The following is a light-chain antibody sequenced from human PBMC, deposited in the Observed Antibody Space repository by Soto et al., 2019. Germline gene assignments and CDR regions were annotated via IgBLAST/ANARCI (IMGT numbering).Light chain of an antibody. CDR1: SSDVGGYNY. CDR2: EVS. V-gene: IGLV2-8*01. CDR3: TSYAGSLPVV. J-gene: IGLJ2*01. Sequence: QSALTQPPSASGSPGQSVTISCTGTSSDVGGYNYVSWYQHHPGKAPRLMVYEVSKRPSGAPDRFSGSKSGNTASLTVSGLQTEDEADYYCTSYAGSLPVVFGGGTKVTVL.